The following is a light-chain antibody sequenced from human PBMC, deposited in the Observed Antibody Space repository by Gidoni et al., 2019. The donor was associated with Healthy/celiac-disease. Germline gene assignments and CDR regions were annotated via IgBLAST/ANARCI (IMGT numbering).Light chain of an antibody. CDR1: QSVSSY. CDR3: QQRSNWPIT. CDR2: DAS. Sequence: IVLTQSPATLALAPGVRATLSCRASQSVSSYLACYQQKPGQPPRLLIYDASNRATGIPARFSGSGSGTDFTLTISSLEPEDFAVYYCQQRSNWPITFGQGTRLEIK. V-gene: IGKV3-11*01. J-gene: IGKJ5*01.